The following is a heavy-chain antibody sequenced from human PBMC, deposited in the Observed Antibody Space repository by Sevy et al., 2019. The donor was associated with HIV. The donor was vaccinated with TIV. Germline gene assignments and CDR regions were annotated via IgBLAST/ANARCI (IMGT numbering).Heavy chain of an antibody. J-gene: IGHJ5*02. Sequence: SETLSLTCTVSGGSISSSSYYWGWIRQPPGKGLEWIGIIYYSGSTYYNPSLKSRVTISVDTSKNQFSLKLSSVTAADTAVYYCATDRWFGELLPTNWFDPWGQGTLVTVSS. CDR2: IYYSGST. CDR3: ATDRWFGELLPTNWFDP. D-gene: IGHD3-10*01. CDR1: GGSISSSSYY. V-gene: IGHV4-39*02.